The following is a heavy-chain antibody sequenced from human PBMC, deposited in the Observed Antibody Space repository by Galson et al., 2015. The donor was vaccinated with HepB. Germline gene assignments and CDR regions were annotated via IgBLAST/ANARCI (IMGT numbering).Heavy chain of an antibody. CDR2: ISYDGSNK. CDR3: ARDLLNGGYYDSSGYYFDY. V-gene: IGHV3-30*04. J-gene: IGHJ4*02. D-gene: IGHD3-22*01. CDR1: GFTFSSYA. Sequence: SLRLSCAASGFTFSSYAMRWVRQAPGKGLEWVAVISYDGSNKYYADSVKGRFTISRDNSKNTLYLQMNSLRAEDTAVYYCARDLLNGGYYDSSGYYFDYWGQGTLVTVSS.